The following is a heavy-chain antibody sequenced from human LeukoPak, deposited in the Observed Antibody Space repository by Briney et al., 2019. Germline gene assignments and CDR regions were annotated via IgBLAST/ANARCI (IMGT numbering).Heavy chain of an antibody. V-gene: IGHV1-69*06. CDR1: GGTFSSYA. D-gene: IGHD5-18*01. CDR2: IIPIFGTS. Sequence: SVTVSCKASGGTFSSYAMSWVRQAPGRGLEWMGGIIPIFGTSNYVQKFQGRVTIHADKSTSKAYMELSSLRSEDTAVYYCARGTGMVATPRLDYWGQGTLVTVSS. J-gene: IGHJ4*02. CDR3: ARGTGMVATPRLDY.